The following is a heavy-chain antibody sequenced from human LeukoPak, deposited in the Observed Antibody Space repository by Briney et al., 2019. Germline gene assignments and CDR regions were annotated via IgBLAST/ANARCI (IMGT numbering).Heavy chain of an antibody. V-gene: IGHV3-21*01. J-gene: IGHJ4*02. CDR2: ISSRSGYI. Sequence: GGSLRLSCAASGFSFSIYSMSWVRQAPGKGLEWVSSISSRSGYIYYAGSVKGRFTISRDNAKNSLYLQMNSLRAEDTAVYYCASGSTRGGDSDYWGQGTLVTVSS. CDR1: GFSFSIYS. D-gene: IGHD3-16*01. CDR3: ASGSTRGGDSDY.